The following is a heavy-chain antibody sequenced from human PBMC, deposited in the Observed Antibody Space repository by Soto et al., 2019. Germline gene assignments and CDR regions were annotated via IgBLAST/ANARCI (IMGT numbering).Heavy chain of an antibody. Sequence: SETLSLTCTVSGGSISSNSYYWDWIRQPPGKGLEWIGSMYYSGATYHNPSLQSRVTISVDTSKNQFSLHLSSVTAADTAVYYWARHAAYDSVWGKSDGSDYWGKGTLVPVSS. V-gene: IGHV4-39*01. D-gene: IGHD3-16*01. CDR1: GGSISSNSYY. CDR2: MYYSGAT. J-gene: IGHJ4*02. CDR3: ARHAAYDSVWGKSDGSDY.